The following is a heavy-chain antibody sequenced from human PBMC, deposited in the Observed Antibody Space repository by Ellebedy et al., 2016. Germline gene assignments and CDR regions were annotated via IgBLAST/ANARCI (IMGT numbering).Heavy chain of an antibody. Sequence: SETLSLXXTVSDGSISSYYWSWIRQPPGRGLEWIGYIYYSGSTDYHPSLKTRVTISVDTSKNQFSLKLFSVTAADTAVYYCARGSGSYSGHYYYGMDVWGQGTTVTVSS. CDR3: ARGSGSYSGHYYYGMDV. V-gene: IGHV4-59*01. CDR1: DGSISSYY. CDR2: IYYSGST. J-gene: IGHJ6*02. D-gene: IGHD1-26*01.